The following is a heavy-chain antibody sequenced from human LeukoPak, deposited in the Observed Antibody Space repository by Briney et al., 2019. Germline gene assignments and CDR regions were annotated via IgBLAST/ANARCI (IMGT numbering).Heavy chain of an antibody. J-gene: IGHJ4*02. V-gene: IGHV1-18*01. Sequence: ASVKVSCKASGYTFTSHGISWVRQAPGQGREWMGWISAYNGNTNYAQKLQGRVTMTTDTSTSTAYLGLRSLRSEDTAVYYCARGVEGLGYCSGGSCYSGGYWGQGTLVTVSS. CDR2: ISAYNGNT. CDR1: GYTFTSHG. D-gene: IGHD2-15*01. CDR3: ARGVEGLGYCSGGSCYSGGY.